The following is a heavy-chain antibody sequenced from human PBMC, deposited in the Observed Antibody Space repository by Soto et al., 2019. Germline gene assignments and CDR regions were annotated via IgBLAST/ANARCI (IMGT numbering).Heavy chain of an antibody. J-gene: IGHJ4*02. CDR2: INHVGGT. CDR3: ARGMTPPGAPAWYYFDS. V-gene: IGHV4-34*01. Sequence: SETLSLTCAVYGGFLSESYWTWIRQPPGKGLEWIGEINHVGGTNYNPSLKSRVTMSADVSKNQFSLRLTSVTAADTALYYCARGMTPPGAPAWYYFDSWGQGTLVTVSS. D-gene: IGHD2-8*02. CDR1: GGFLSESY.